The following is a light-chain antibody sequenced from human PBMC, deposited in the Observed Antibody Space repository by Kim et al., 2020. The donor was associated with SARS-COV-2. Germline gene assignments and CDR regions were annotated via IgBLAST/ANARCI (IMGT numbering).Light chain of an antibody. J-gene: IGLJ2*01. CDR2: GKN. CDR3: QSRDSSDKVV. V-gene: IGLV3-19*01. CDR1: SLRSYY. Sequence: SSELTQDPAVSVALVQTVRITCQGDSLRSYYASWNQQKPGQAPVLVIYGKNNRPSGIPDRFSGSSSGNTASLTITGAQAEDEADYYCQSRDSSDKVVFGGGTQLTVL.